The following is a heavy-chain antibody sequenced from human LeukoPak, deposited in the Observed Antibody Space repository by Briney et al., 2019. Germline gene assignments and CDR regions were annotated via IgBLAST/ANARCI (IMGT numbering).Heavy chain of an antibody. CDR2: ISAYNGNT. J-gene: IGHJ6*02. D-gene: IGHD6-19*01. CDR1: GYTFTSYG. CDR3: AREGGSSGWYVGYYYYGMDV. Sequence: GASVKVSCKASGYTFTSYGISWVRQAPGQGLEWMGWISAYNGNTNYAQKLQGRVTMTTDTSTSTAYMELRSLRSDDTAVYYCAREGGSSGWYVGYYYYGMDVWGQGTTVTVSS. V-gene: IGHV1-18*01.